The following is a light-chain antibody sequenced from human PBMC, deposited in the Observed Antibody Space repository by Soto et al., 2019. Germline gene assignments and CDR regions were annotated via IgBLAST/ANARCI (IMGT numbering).Light chain of an antibody. CDR3: QQSRTTPWT. CDR2: AAS. CDR1: QNIDIY. V-gene: IGKV1-39*01. J-gene: IGKJ1*01. Sequence: DIQMTQSPASLSASIGDTVTIACRASQNIDIYLNLYQHKPGTVPKLLIYAASCLQTGVPSRFSGSGSGTDFSLTISSLQPEDFATYYCQQSRTTPWTFGQGTKVDIK.